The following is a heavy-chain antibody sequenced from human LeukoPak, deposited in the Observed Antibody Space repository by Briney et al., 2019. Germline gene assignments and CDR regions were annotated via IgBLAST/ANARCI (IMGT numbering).Heavy chain of an antibody. J-gene: IGHJ4*02. CDR1: GGSISSGGYY. Sequence: TLSLTCTVSGGSISSGGYYWSWIRQPPGKGLEWIGYIYPRGSTYYNPSLKSRVILSLDKSANQFSLNLSSVTAADTAVYYCVRFSPRAMGNYLDFWGQGTLVTVSS. D-gene: IGHD7-27*01. CDR3: VRFSPRAMGNYLDF. CDR2: IYPRGST. V-gene: IGHV4-30-2*01.